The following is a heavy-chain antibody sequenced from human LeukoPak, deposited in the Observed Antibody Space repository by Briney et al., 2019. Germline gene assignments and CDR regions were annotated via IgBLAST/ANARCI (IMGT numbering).Heavy chain of an antibody. J-gene: IGHJ5*02. CDR2: INHSGST. CDR1: GGSFSAYY. CDR3: AFWYSSGYYYVGASSWFDP. D-gene: IGHD3-22*01. Sequence: SEALSLTCAVYGGSFSAYYWSWIRQPPGKGLEWIGEINHSGSTNYNPSLKSRVTISVDKSKNQFSLKLSSVTAADTAVYYCAFWYSSGYYYVGASSWFDPWGQGTLVTVS. V-gene: IGHV4-34*01.